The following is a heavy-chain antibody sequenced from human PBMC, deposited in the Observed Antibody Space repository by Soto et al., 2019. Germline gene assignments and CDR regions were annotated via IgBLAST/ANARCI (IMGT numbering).Heavy chain of an antibody. J-gene: IGHJ4*02. V-gene: IGHV3-30*03. Sequence: GGSLRLSCAASGFTFSSYSMNWVRQAPGKGLEWVAVITCGSSNIYYADSVKGRFTISRDNSKNTLYLQMNSLRAEDTAVYYCAYKSVAGPIYWGQGTLVTVSS. CDR1: GFTFSSYS. CDR3: AYKSVAGPIY. CDR2: ITCGSSNI. D-gene: IGHD6-19*01.